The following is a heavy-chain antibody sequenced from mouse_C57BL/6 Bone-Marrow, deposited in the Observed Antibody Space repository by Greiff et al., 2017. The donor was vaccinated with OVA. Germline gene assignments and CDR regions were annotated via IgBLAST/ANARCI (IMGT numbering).Heavy chain of an antibody. Sequence: VQLQQSGAELVRPGTSVKVSCKASGYAFTNYLIEWVKQRPGQGLEWIGVINPGSGGTNYNEKFKGKATLTADKSSSTAYMQLSSLTSEYSAVYFCARSYWDRWYSDVWGTGTTVTVSS. CDR3: ARSYWDRWYSDV. V-gene: IGHV1-54*01. J-gene: IGHJ1*03. D-gene: IGHD4-1*01. CDR2: INPGSGGT. CDR1: GYAFTNYL.